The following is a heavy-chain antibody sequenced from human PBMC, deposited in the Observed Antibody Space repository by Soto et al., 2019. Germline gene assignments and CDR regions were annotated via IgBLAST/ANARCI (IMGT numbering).Heavy chain of an antibody. CDR3: ARRTWIQLWYPFDY. V-gene: IGHV4-39*01. D-gene: IGHD5-18*01. J-gene: IGHJ4*02. CDR1: GGSISSSSYY. Sequence: SETLSLTCTVSGGSISSSSYYWGWIRQPPGKGLEWIGSIYYSGSTYYNPSLKSRVTISVDTSKNQFSLKLSSVTAADTAVYYCARRTWIQLWYPFDYWGQGTLVTVSS. CDR2: IYYSGST.